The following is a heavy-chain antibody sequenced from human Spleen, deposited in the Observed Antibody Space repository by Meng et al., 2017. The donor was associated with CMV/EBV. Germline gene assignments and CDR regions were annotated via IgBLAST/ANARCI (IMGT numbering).Heavy chain of an antibody. CDR3: ATYCGGDCGGH. Sequence: GGSLRLSCAASGFTFSSYSMNWVRQAPGKGLEWVSSISSSSIYIYYADSVKGRFTISRDNAKKSLYLQMNSLRAEDTAVYYCATYCGGDCGGHWGQGTLVTVSS. D-gene: IGHD2-21*01. CDR1: GFTFSSYS. CDR2: ISSSSIYI. J-gene: IGHJ4*02. V-gene: IGHV3-21*01.